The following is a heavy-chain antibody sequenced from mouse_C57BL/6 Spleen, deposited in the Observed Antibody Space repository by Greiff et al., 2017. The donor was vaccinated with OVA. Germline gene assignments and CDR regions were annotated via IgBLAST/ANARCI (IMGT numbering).Heavy chain of an antibody. CDR1: GYSITSGYY. V-gene: IGHV3-6*01. Sequence: DVKLQESGPGLVKPSQSLSLTCSVTGYSITSGYYWNWIRQFPGNKLEWMGYISYDGSNNYNPSLKNRISITRDTSKNQFFLKLNSVTTEDTATYYCARYDYDEAYWGQGTLVTVSA. CDR3: ARYDYDEAY. CDR2: ISYDGSN. J-gene: IGHJ3*01. D-gene: IGHD2-4*01.